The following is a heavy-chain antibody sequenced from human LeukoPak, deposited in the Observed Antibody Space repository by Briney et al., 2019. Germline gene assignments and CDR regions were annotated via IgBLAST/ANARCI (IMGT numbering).Heavy chain of an antibody. D-gene: IGHD3-10*01. CDR2: ISHDGTNK. J-gene: IGHJ4*02. V-gene: IGHV3-30*03. Sequence: PGGSLRLSCAASGFTFSSYGMHWVRQAPGKGLEWVALISHDGTNKYYADSGKGRFTISRDNSKNTLSLQMNSLRAEDTAVYYCARGLITMVRGASSNWGQGTLVTVSS. CDR3: ARGLITMVRGASSN. CDR1: GFTFSSYG.